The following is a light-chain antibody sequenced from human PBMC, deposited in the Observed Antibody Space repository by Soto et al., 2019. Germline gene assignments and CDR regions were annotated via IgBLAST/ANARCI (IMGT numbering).Light chain of an antibody. J-gene: IGKJ1*01. CDR3: MKALQAPSN. V-gene: IGKV3D-20*01. CDR1: QSVSSSY. Sequence: EIVLPQSPATLSLSPGASAPLSCGASQSVSSSYLAWYQQKPGLATRLLIYDASSRATGIPDRFSGSGSGTDFTLRISRVEAEEVGVYYCMKALQAPSNVGQGTKVDIK. CDR2: DAS.